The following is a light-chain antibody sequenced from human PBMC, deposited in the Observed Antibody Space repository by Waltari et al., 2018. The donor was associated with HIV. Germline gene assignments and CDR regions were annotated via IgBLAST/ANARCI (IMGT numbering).Light chain of an antibody. CDR3: QAWDRNTVV. J-gene: IGLJ3*02. CDR1: DLWDKE. V-gene: IGLV3-1*01. Sequence: SYDLTQSPSVSASPGQTALLTCSGDDLWDKEVCWYHQKSGQSPVLVMYEDNKRPSGIPERFSGSKSGNTATLTISGTQAMDEADYYCQAWDRNTVVFGGGTKLTVL. CDR2: EDN.